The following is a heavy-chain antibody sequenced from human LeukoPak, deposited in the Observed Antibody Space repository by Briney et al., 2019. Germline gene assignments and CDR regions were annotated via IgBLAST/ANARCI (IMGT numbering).Heavy chain of an antibody. Sequence: SETLSLTCTVSGGSISSYYWSWVRQPPGKGLEWIGSIYYSGSTYYNPSLKSRVTISVDTSKNQFSLKLSSVTAADTAVYYCAREGYDFWSGYQPGFDYWGQGTLVTVSS. CDR3: AREGYDFWSGYQPGFDY. CDR2: IYYSGST. D-gene: IGHD3-3*01. V-gene: IGHV4-59*12. J-gene: IGHJ4*02. CDR1: GGSISSYY.